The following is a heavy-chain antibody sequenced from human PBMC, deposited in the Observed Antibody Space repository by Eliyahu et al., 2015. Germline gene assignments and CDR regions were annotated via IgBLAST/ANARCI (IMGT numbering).Heavy chain of an antibody. V-gene: IGHV4-59*01. CDR2: IYYSGNT. CDR1: DGSINSYY. Sequence: QLQLQESGPGLVKPSETLSVTCXVSDGSINSYYWSWIRQPPGKGLEWIGHIYYSGNTNYNSSLKSRVTILIDTSKKQFSLKLSSVTAADTAIYYCARDLGYCSGGSCPRDVFDIWGQGTMVTVSS. D-gene: IGHD2-15*01. J-gene: IGHJ3*02. CDR3: ARDLGYCSGGSCPRDVFDI.